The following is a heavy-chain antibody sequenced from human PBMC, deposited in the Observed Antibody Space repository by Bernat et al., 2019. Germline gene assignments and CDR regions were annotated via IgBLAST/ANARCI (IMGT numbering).Heavy chain of an antibody. CDR3: ARSHYDYIWGSYRFELYFDY. Sequence: QVQLQESGPGLVKPSQTLSLTCTVSGGSISSGGYYWSWIRQHPGKGLEWIGYIYYSGSTYYNPSLKRRVTISVDTSKNQFSLKLSSVTAADTAVYYCARSHYDYIWGSYRFELYFDYWGQGTLVTVSS. V-gene: IGHV4-31*03. J-gene: IGHJ4*02. CDR2: IYYSGST. D-gene: IGHD3-16*02. CDR1: GGSISSGGYY.